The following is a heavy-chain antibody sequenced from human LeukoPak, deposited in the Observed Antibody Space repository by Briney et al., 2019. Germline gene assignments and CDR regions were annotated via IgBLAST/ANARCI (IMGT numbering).Heavy chain of an antibody. J-gene: IGHJ3*02. CDR2: IIPNFGIA. V-gene: IGHV1-69*17. CDR1: GGTFTIYA. CDR3: ARVQSNYDILTGYPQNSFDI. D-gene: IGHD3-9*01. Sequence: SVTLSFTASGGTFTIYAISWVRLAQAPGKERMGVIIPNFGIAYYAQKFQRRVTITADKSTSTAYIELSSLRSEDTAVYYCARVQSNYDILTGYPQNSFDIWGQGTMVTVAS.